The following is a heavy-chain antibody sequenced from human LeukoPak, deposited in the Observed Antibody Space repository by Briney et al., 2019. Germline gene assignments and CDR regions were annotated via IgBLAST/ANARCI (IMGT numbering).Heavy chain of an antibody. D-gene: IGHD5-18*01. V-gene: IGHV3-23*01. J-gene: IGHJ6*03. CDR3: AKDSVDTAMVPTNYYYYYYMDV. Sequence: PGGSLRLSCAASGFTFSSYAMSRVRQAPGKGLDWVSAISGSGGSTYYADSVKGRFTISRDNSKNTLYLQMNSLRAADTAVYYCAKDSVDTAMVPTNYYYYYYMDVWGKGTTVTVSS. CDR1: GFTFSSYA. CDR2: ISGSGGST.